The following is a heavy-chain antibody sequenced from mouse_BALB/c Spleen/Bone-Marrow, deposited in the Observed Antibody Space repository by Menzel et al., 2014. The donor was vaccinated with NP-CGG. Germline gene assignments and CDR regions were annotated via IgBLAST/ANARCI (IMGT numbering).Heavy chain of an antibody. CDR2: INPSTGYP. D-gene: IGHD2-4*01. V-gene: IGHV1-7*01. CDR3: AREGDYDGFAY. CDR1: GYTFTSYW. Sequence: VKLMESGAELAKPGASVKMSCKASGYTFTSYWMHWVKQRPGQGLEWIGYINPSTGYPEYNQKFKDKATLTADKSSSTAYMQLSSLTSEDSAVYYCAREGDYDGFAYWGQGTLVTVSA. J-gene: IGHJ3*01.